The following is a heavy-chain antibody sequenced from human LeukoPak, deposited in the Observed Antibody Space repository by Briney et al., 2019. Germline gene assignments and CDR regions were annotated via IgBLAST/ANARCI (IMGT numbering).Heavy chain of an antibody. CDR1: GGSISSGGYY. Sequence: SETLSLTCTVSGGSISSGGYYWGWIRQPPGKGLEWIGRIYYSGTTYYSPSLKSRVTISVDSTKNQFSLGLSSVDAADTAIYYCARHRASGIVGATRHAFDSWGQGAMVTVCS. J-gene: IGHJ3*02. V-gene: IGHV4-39*01. D-gene: IGHD1-26*01. CDR2: IYYSGTT. CDR3: ARHRASGIVGATRHAFDS.